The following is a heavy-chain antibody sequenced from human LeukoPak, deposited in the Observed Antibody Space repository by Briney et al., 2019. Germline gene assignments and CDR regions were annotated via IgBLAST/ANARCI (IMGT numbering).Heavy chain of an antibody. CDR3: ARVAWFGELSPYGMDV. D-gene: IGHD3-10*01. CDR2: IYYSGST. J-gene: IGHJ6*02. CDR1: GGSISSYY. Sequence: SETLSLTCTVSGGSISSYYWSWIRQPPGKGLEWIGYIYYSGSTNYNPSLKSRVTISVDTSKNQLSLKLSSVTAADTAVYYCARVAWFGELSPYGMDVWGQGTTVTVSS. V-gene: IGHV4-59*01.